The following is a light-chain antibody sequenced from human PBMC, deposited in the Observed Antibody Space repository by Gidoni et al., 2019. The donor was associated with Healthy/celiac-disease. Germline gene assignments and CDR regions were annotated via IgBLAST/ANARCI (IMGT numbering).Light chain of an antibody. J-gene: IGLJ3*02. V-gene: IGLV1-44*01. CDR1: RSNIGSNT. Sequence: SVLTQPPSASGTPAPRVTISCSGSRSNIGSNTVNWYQQLPGTAPKLLIYSTNQRPSGVPDRFSGSKSGTSASLAISGLQSEDEADYYCAAWDDSLNGWVFGGGTKLTVL. CDR2: STN. CDR3: AAWDDSLNGWV.